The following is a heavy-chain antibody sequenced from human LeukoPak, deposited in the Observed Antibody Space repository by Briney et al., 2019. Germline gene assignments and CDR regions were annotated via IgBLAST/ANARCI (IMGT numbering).Heavy chain of an antibody. Sequence: PSETLSLTCAVYGGSFSGYYWSWIRQPPGKGLEWIGEINHSGSTNYNPSLKSRVTISVGTSKNQFSLKLSSVTAADTAVYYCARGRSSSSFGYWGQGTLVTVSS. J-gene: IGHJ4*02. D-gene: IGHD6-6*01. CDR3: ARGRSSSSFGY. CDR1: GGSFSGYY. CDR2: INHSGST. V-gene: IGHV4-34*01.